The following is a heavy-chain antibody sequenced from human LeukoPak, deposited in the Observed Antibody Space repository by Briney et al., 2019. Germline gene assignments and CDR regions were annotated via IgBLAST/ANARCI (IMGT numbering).Heavy chain of an antibody. CDR2: IYYSGST. CDR3: ARGETAGDFDY. J-gene: IGHJ4*02. D-gene: IGHD6-13*01. V-gene: IGHV4-39*07. CDR1: GGSISSSSYY. Sequence: PSETLSLTCTVSGGSISSSSYYWGWIRQPPGKGLEWIGSIYYSGSTYYNPSLKSRVTISVDTSKNQFSLKLSSVTAADTAVYYCARGETAGDFDYWGQGTLVTVSS.